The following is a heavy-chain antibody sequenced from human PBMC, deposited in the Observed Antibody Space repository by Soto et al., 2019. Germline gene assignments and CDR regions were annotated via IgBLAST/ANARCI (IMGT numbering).Heavy chain of an antibody. D-gene: IGHD3-22*01. Sequence: VVSLRLSCLTCGGNFTKALVSGVRQTPVNWLEWVCSIKSKIYFETTDYASPVKGRFIVSIDDSKDTLYLQTSSLLTDDTAVYYCATYEPNGKYDKHSLQYWGTGNMVLVSS. CDR1: GGNFTKAL. J-gene: IGHJ1*01. CDR3: ATYEPNGKYDKHSLQY. V-gene: IGHV3-15*05. CDR2: IKSKIYFETT.